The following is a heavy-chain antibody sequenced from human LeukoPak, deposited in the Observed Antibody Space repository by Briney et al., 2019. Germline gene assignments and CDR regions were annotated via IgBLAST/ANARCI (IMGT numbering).Heavy chain of an antibody. D-gene: IGHD6-19*01. CDR2: IIPIFGTA. J-gene: IGHJ5*02. CDR3: ASRSSGWYEGLDH. CDR1: GGTFSSYA. Sequence: SVKVSCKASGGTFSSYAISWVRPAPGQGLEWMGGIIPIFGTANYAQKFQGRVTITADESTNTAYMELSSLRSEDTAVYHCASRSSGWYEGLDHWGQGTLVTVSS. V-gene: IGHV1-69*13.